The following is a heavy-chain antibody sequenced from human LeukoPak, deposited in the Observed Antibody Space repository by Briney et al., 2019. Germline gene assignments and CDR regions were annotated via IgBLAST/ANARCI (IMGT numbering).Heavy chain of an antibody. CDR2: INHSGST. CDR1: GGSFSGYY. Sequence: SETLSLTCAVYGGSFSGYYWSWIRQPPGKGLEWIGEINHSGSTNYNPSLKSRVTISVGTSKNQFSLKLSSVTAADTAVYYCARAGVGSGYSFDYWGQGTLVTVSS. V-gene: IGHV4-34*01. CDR3: ARAGVGSGYSFDY. D-gene: IGHD3-22*01. J-gene: IGHJ4*02.